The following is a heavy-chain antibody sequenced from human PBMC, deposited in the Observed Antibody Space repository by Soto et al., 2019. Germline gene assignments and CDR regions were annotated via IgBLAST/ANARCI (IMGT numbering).Heavy chain of an antibody. J-gene: IGHJ5*02. D-gene: IGHD2-21*02. CDR1: GFTFSSYD. CDR3: AKAPCGDCNWFDP. V-gene: IGHV3-30*18. CDR2: ISYDGSNK. Sequence: QVQLVESGGGVVQPGRSLRLSCAASGFTFSSYDMHWVRHAPGKGLEWVAVISYDGSNKYYADSVKGRFTISRDNSKNTLYLQMNSLRAEDTAVYYCAKAPCGDCNWFDPWGQGTLVTVSS.